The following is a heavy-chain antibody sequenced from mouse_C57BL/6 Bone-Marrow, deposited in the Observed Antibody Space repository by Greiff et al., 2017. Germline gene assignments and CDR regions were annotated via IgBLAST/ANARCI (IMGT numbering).Heavy chain of an antibody. Sequence: VKLQESGAELARPGASVKMSCKASGYTFTSYTMHWVKQRPGQGLEWIGYINPSSGYTKYNQKFKDKATLTADKSSSTAYMQLSSLTSEDSAVYYCARPIYYDYDEGPWFAYWGQGTLVTVSA. CDR1: GYTFTSYT. CDR3: ARPIYYDYDEGPWFAY. CDR2: INPSSGYT. J-gene: IGHJ3*01. V-gene: IGHV1-4*01. D-gene: IGHD2-4*01.